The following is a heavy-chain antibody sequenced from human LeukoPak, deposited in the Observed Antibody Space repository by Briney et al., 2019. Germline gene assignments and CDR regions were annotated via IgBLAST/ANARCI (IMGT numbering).Heavy chain of an antibody. CDR1: GYTFTNYY. Sequence: ASVKVSCKASGYTFTNYYMHWVRQAPGQGLEWMGIINPSGGSTSYAQKFQGRVTMTRDTSTSTVYMELSSLRSEDTAVYYCARGSIAAAGTTTYFDYWGQGTLVTVSS. CDR3: ARGSIAAAGTTTYFDY. CDR2: INPSGGST. V-gene: IGHV1-46*01. D-gene: IGHD6-13*01. J-gene: IGHJ4*02.